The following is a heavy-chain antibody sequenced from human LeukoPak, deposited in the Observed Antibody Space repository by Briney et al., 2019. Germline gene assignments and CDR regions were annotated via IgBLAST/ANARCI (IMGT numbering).Heavy chain of an antibody. J-gene: IGHJ6*02. CDR3: ATGPEGPYGMDV. Sequence: ASVKVSCKVSGHTLTELSMHWVRQAPGKGLEWMGGFDPEDGETIYAQKFQGRVTMTEDTSTDTAYMELSSLRSEDTAVYYCATGPEGPYGMDVWGRGTTVTVSS. V-gene: IGHV1-24*01. CDR1: GHTLTELS. CDR2: FDPEDGET.